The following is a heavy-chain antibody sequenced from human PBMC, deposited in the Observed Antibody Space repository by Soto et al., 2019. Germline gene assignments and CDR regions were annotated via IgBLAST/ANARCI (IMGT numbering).Heavy chain of an antibody. CDR1: GGPFSGYY. V-gene: IGHV4-34*01. D-gene: IGHD6-6*01. CDR3: ARGGIAARPKNYYYYGMDV. CDR2: INHSGST. Sequence: SETLSLTCAVYGGPFSGYYWSWIRQPPGKGLEWIGEINHSGSTNYNPSLKSRVTISVDTSKNQFSLKLSSVTAADTAVYYCARGGIAARPKNYYYYGMDVWGQGTTVTASS. J-gene: IGHJ6*02.